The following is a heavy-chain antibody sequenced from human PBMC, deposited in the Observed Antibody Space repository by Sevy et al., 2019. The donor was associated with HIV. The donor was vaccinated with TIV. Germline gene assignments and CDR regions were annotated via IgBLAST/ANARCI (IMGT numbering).Heavy chain of an antibody. CDR1: GFTFSSYA. V-gene: IGHV3-23*01. J-gene: IGHJ6*03. Sequence: GGSLRLSCAASGFTFSSYAMSWVRQAPGKGLEWVSAISGSGGSTYYADSVKGRFTMSRENSKNTLYLQMNSLRAEETAVYYCAKDGYKPSVGDENYYYYMDVWGKGTTVTVSS. CDR3: AKDGYKPSVGDENYYYYMDV. D-gene: IGHD1-20*01. CDR2: ISGSGGST.